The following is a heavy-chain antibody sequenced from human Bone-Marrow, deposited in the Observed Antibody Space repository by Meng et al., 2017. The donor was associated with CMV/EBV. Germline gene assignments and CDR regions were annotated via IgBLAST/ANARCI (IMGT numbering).Heavy chain of an antibody. J-gene: IGHJ5*02. CDR1: GGSISSYY. D-gene: IGHD3-9*01. CDR2: IYTSGST. Sequence: QVRLEESGPGLVKPSETLSLTGTVSGGSISSYYWSWIRQPAGKGLEWIGRIYTSGSTNYNPSLKSRVTMSVDTSKNQFSLKLSSVTAADTAVYYCARGSGYFDWLADWFDPWGQGTLVTVSS. V-gene: IGHV4-4*07. CDR3: ARGSGYFDWLADWFDP.